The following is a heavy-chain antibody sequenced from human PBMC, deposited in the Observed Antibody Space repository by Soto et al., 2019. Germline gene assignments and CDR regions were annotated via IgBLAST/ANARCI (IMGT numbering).Heavy chain of an antibody. J-gene: IGHJ4*02. CDR3: ARGMDNNKVGW. CDR1: GDSVSRADSY. Sequence: QVQVQESGPGLVKPSETLSLTCNVSGDSVSRADSYWSRIRQPPGKGLEWIGYICCSGSTEYNPSLRGRVIISVDTSKNQLSLKLSTVTAADTAVYFCARGMDNNKVGWWGQGTLVTVSS. V-gene: IGHV4-61*08. D-gene: IGHD1-1*01. CDR2: ICCSGST.